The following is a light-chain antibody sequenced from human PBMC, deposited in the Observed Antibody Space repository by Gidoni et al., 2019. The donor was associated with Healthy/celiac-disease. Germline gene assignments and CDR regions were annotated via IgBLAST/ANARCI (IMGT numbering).Light chain of an antibody. CDR1: QGISSY. CDR2: AAS. Sequence: DIQLTQSPSFLSASVGDRVTITCWASQGISSYLAGYQQKPGKAPKLLIYAASTLQSGVPSRFSGSGSGTEFTLTISSLQPEDFATYYCQQLNSYPITFXQXTRLEIK. V-gene: IGKV1-9*01. J-gene: IGKJ5*01. CDR3: QQLNSYPIT.